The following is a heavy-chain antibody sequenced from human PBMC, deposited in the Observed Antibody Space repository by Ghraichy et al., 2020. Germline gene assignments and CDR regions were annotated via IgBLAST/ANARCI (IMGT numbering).Heavy chain of an antibody. V-gene: IGHV3-48*02. CDR3: TRDRLEEWQLLRYAFDN. Sequence: GGSLRLSCAASGFTFSSYSMNWVRQAPGKGLEWVSYISSSSNTIYYADSVKGRFTISRDNAKNSLYLQMNSLRDEDTAVYYCTRDRLEEWQLLRYAFDNWGQGTMVTVSS. D-gene: IGHD1-26*01. CDR1: GFTFSSYS. CDR2: ISSSSNTI. J-gene: IGHJ3*02.